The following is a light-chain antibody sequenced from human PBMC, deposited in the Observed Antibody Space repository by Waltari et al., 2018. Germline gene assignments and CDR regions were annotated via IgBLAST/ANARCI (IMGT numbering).Light chain of an antibody. CDR2: EVI. CDR3: CSYVQKDIWL. J-gene: IGLJ3*02. V-gene: IGLV2-23*02. CDR1: TGDGGNPNF. Sequence: QSALTQPASVSGAPGQSITISCTGTTGDGGNPNFVSWYQHHPGKVPKLIIYEVIKRPSGISDRFTGSKSGNTASLSISGLQAEDEADYYCCSYVQKDIWLFGGGTKVTVL.